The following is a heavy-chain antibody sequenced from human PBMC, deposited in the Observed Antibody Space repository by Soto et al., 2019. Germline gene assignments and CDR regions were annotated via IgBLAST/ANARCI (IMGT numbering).Heavy chain of an antibody. CDR1: GFTFSSYS. V-gene: IGHV3-48*02. CDR2: ISSSSSTI. Sequence: QPGGSLRLSCAASGFTFSSYSMNWVRQAPGKGLEWVSYISSSSSTIYYADSVKGRFTISRDNAKNSLYLQMNSLRDEDTAVYYCARDRGVGSSWTFDYYYYGMDVWGQGTTVTVSS. J-gene: IGHJ6*02. CDR3: ARDRGVGSSWTFDYYYYGMDV. D-gene: IGHD6-13*01.